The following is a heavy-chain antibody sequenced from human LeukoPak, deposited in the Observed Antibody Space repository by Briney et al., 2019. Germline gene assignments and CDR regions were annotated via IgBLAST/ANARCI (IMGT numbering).Heavy chain of an antibody. J-gene: IGHJ6*03. CDR3: ARDLPQKSGYSGGYYYYYMDV. V-gene: IGHV3-66*02. Sequence: PVGSLRLSCAASGFTVSSNYMSWVRQAPGKGLEWVSVIYSGGSTYYADSVKGRFTISRDNSKNTLYLQMNSLRAEDTAVYYCARDLPQKSGYSGGYYYYYMDVWGKGTTVTVSS. CDR2: IYSGGST. D-gene: IGHD5-12*01. CDR1: GFTVSSNY.